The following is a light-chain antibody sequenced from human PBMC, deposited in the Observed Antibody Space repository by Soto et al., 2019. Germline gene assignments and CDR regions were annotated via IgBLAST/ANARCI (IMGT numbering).Light chain of an antibody. V-gene: IGKV3-20*01. CDR1: LSVSSNY. Sequence: EIVFTQSPGTRSLSPGERATLSCRASLSVSSNYVAWYQQKPGQAPRLLIYGASSRETGIPDRFSCSGAGTEFTRTISRLEPEDFEVDDCQQYGSSPSTFGGGTKVDIK. CDR2: GAS. CDR3: QQYGSSPST. J-gene: IGKJ4*01.